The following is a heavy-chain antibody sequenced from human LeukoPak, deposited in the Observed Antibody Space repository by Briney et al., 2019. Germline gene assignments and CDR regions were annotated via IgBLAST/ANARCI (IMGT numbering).Heavy chain of an antibody. CDR1: GGSVSSDIYY. CDR2: IYNSGST. J-gene: IGHJ4*02. V-gene: IGHV4-61*01. Sequence: SETLSLTCTVSGGSVSSDIYYWSWIRQPPGKGLEWIGYIYNSGSTNYNPSHKSRVTISVDTSKDQFSLRLSSVTAADTAVYYCARGYCGSTSCYGVFDYWGQGTLVTVSS. CDR3: ARGYCGSTSCYGVFDY. D-gene: IGHD2-2*01.